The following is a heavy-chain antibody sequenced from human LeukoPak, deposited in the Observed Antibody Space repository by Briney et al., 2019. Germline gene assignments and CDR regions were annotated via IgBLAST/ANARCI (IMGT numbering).Heavy chain of an antibody. D-gene: IGHD6-13*01. J-gene: IGHJ4*02. CDR2: ISSSSSYT. Sequence: PGGSLRLSCAASGFTFSDYYMSWIRQAPGKGLEWVSYISSSSSYTNYADSVKGRFTISRDNAKNSLYLQMNSLRAEDTAVYYCARDRSAGMFDYWVQGTMVSVSS. V-gene: IGHV3-11*05. CDR1: GFTFSDYY. CDR3: ARDRSAGMFDY.